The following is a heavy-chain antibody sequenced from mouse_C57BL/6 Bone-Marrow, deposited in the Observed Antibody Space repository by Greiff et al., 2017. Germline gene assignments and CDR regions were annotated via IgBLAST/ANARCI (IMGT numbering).Heavy chain of an antibody. J-gene: IGHJ2*01. V-gene: IGHV5-17*01. CDR2: ISSGSSTI. Sequence: EVHLVESGGGLVKPGGSLKLSCAASGFTFSDYGMHWVRQAPEKGLEWVAYISSGSSTIYYADTVKGRFTISRDNAKNTLFLQMTSLRSEDTAMYYCARKENWYYFDYWGQGTTLTVSS. CDR3: ARKENWYYFDY. CDR1: GFTFSDYG. D-gene: IGHD4-1*01.